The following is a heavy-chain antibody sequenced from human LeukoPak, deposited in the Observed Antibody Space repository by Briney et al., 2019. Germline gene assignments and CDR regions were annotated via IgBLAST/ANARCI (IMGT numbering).Heavy chain of an antibody. V-gene: IGHV3-11*01. CDR3: ARGGYGDYGNYYYYYYMDV. CDR1: GFTFSDYY. J-gene: IGHJ6*03. CDR2: ISSSGSTI. D-gene: IGHD4-17*01. Sequence: PGGSLRLSCAASGFTFSDYYMSWIRQAPGKGLEWVSYISSSGSTIYYADSVKGRFTISGDSAKNSLYLQMNSLRAEDTAVYYCARGGYGDYGNYYYYYYMDVWGKGTTVTVSS.